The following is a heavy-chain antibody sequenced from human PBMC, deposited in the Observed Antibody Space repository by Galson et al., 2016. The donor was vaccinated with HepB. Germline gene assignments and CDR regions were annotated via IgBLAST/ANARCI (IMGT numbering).Heavy chain of an antibody. CDR1: GGPISRTTW. J-gene: IGHJ4*02. CDR3: ARSPGGTMVRGVMLD. V-gene: IGHV4-4*02. CDR2: ISQSEGT. D-gene: IGHD3-10*01. Sequence: SETLSLTCAVSGGPISRTTWWNWVRQPPGKGLEWIGEISQSEGTNYNPSLKSRVNISVDKSKNQFSLKLSSVTAADTAVYYCARSPGGTMVRGVMLDWGQGTLVTVSS.